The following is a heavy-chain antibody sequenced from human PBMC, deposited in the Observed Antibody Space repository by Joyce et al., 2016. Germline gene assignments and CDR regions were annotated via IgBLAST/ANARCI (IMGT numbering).Heavy chain of an antibody. Sequence: QVQLQESGTGLVKPSQTLSLTCTVSGGSINNDDYYWSWIRQHPDKGLECVGYIYYSGTTFYHPSLKSRVTISLGRSKNQFSLKLNSVTAADAAVYYCARGSGNTEFDLWGQGTLVTVSS. CDR3: ARGSGNTEFDL. CDR1: GGSINNDDYY. CDR2: IYYSGTT. D-gene: IGHD1-14*01. J-gene: IGHJ4*02. V-gene: IGHV4-31*03.